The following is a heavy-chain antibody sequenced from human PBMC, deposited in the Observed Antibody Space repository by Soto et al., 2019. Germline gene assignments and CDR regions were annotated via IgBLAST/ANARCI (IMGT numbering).Heavy chain of an antibody. J-gene: IGHJ6*02. V-gene: IGHV4-34*01. CDR3: ARGVTTVVIGYYYYGMDV. CDR2: INHSGST. Sequence: SETLSLTCAVYGGSFSGYYWSWIRQPPGKGLEWIGEINHSGSTNYNPSLKSRVTISVDTSKNQFSLKLSSVTAADTAVYYCARGVTTVVIGYYYYGMDVWGQGTTVTVSS. CDR1: GGSFSGYY. D-gene: IGHD4-17*01.